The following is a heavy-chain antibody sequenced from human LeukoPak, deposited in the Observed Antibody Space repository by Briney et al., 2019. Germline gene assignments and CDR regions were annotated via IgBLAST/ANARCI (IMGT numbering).Heavy chain of an antibody. Sequence: GGSLRLSCVASGVGGGSNYMSWVRQAPGKGLECVSPIYSGGAIRYADSVKGRFTISRDSSKNTLFLQMNDLTVEDTARYYCARRPGNWGQGILVTVSS. D-gene: IGHD1-14*01. CDR1: GVGGGSNY. V-gene: IGHV3-53*01. CDR2: IYSGGAI. CDR3: ARRPGN. J-gene: IGHJ4*02.